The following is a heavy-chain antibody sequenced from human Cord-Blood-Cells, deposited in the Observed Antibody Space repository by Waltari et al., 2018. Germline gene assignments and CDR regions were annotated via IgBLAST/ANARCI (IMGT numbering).Heavy chain of an antibody. CDR3: ATDALKKRDSSGYYY. Sequence: QVQLVQSGAEVKKPEASVKVSCKVSGYPLTELSLPWVRHAPGTGLEWMGGFDPEDGETIYAQKFQGRVTMTEDTSTDTAYMELSSLRSEDTAVYYCATDALKKRDSSGYYYWGQGTLVTVSS. CDR1: GYPLTELS. CDR2: FDPEDGET. V-gene: IGHV1-24*01. J-gene: IGHJ4*02. D-gene: IGHD3-22*01.